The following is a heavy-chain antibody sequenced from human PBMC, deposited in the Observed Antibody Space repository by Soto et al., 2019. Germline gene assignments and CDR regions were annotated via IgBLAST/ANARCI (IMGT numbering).Heavy chain of an antibody. V-gene: IGHV3-23*01. CDR1: GFTFSSYA. J-gene: IGHJ4*02. CDR3: AKAYIRGDIVTTILDY. Sequence: GGSLRLSCAASGFTFSSYAMSWVRQAPGKGLEWVSGISGSSGGGSTYYADSVKGRFTISRDNSKNTLYLQMSSLRAEDTAVYYCAKAYIRGDIVTTILDYWGQGTLVTVSS. CDR2: ISGSSGGGST. D-gene: IGHD5-12*01.